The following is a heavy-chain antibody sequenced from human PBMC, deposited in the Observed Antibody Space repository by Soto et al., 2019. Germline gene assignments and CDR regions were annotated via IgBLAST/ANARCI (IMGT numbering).Heavy chain of an antibody. V-gene: IGHV3-30*18. CDR2: ISYDGSNT. CDR3: AKAGGLSGSYYISSSYYFDY. CDR1: GFTFSSYG. D-gene: IGHD1-26*01. Sequence: QVQLVESGGGVVQPGRSLRLSCVASGFTFSSYGMHWVRQAPGKGLEWVAIISYDGSNTYYADSVKGRFTISRDNSKNTLYLQMNSLRAEDTSVYYRAKAGGLSGSYYISSSYYFDYWGQGTLVTVSS. J-gene: IGHJ4*02.